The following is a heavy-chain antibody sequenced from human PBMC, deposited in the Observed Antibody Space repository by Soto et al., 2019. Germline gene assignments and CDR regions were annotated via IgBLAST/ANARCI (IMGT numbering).Heavy chain of an antibody. D-gene: IGHD2-2*01. CDR3: ARSNIVVVPAAIFRGWFDP. Sequence: ASVKVSCKASGYTFTSYAMHWVRQAPGQRLEWMGWINAGNGNTKYLQKFQGRVTITRDTSASTAYMELSSLRSEDTAVYYCARSNIVVVPAAIFRGWFDPWGQGTLVTVSS. CDR2: INAGNGNT. V-gene: IGHV1-3*01. CDR1: GYTFTSYA. J-gene: IGHJ5*02.